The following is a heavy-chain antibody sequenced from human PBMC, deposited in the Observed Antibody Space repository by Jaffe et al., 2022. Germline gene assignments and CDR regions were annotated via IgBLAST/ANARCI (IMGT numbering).Heavy chain of an antibody. CDR1: GFTFSDHY. CDR2: TRNKANSYTT. Sequence: EVQLVESGGGLVQPGGSLRLSCAASGFTFSDHYMDWVRQAPGKGLEWVGRTRNKANSYTTEYAASVKGRFTISRDDSKNSLYLQMNSLKTEDTAVYYCARVPPMTTVTMSFRPYFDYWGQGTLVTVSS. V-gene: IGHV3-72*01. CDR3: ARVPPMTTVTMSFRPYFDY. J-gene: IGHJ4*02. D-gene: IGHD4-17*01.